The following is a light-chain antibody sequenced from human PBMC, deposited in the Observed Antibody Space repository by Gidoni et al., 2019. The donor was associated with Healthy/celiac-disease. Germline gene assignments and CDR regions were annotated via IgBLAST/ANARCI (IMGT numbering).Light chain of an antibody. Sequence: QSVLPQPPSVSASPGQKVTISCSGSSTNIGNNHVSLYSQLTGTAPKLLISENNKQPSGIPDRFSGSKSGTSATLGITGLQTGDEADYYCGTWDSSLSAGGVFGGGTKLTVL. V-gene: IGLV1-51*02. CDR1: STNIGNNH. CDR3: GTWDSSLSAGGV. J-gene: IGLJ2*01. CDR2: ENN.